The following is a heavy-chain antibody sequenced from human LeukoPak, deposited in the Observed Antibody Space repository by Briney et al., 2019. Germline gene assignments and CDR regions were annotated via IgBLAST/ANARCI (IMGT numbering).Heavy chain of an antibody. J-gene: IGHJ4*02. Sequence: GGSLRLSCAASGFTFSSYSMNWVRQAPGKGLEWVSSISSSSSYIYYADSVKGRFTISRDNAKNSLYLQMNSLRAEDTAVYYCARDGTLGIVEGTFDYWGQGTLVTVSS. V-gene: IGHV3-21*01. CDR1: GFTFSSYS. D-gene: IGHD7-27*01. CDR2: ISSSSSYI. CDR3: ARDGTLGIVEGTFDY.